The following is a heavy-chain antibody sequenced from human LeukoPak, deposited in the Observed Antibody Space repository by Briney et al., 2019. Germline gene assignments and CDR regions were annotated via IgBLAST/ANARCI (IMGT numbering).Heavy chain of an antibody. CDR1: GFTFSSYS. J-gene: IGHJ5*02. V-gene: IGHV3-21*01. D-gene: IGHD3-16*02. Sequence: GGSLRLSCAASGFTFSSYSMNWVRQAPGKGLEWVSSISSSSSYIYYADSVKGRFTISRDNAKNSLYLQMNSLRAEDTAVYYCARDGSDYVWGSYRLNNWFDPWGQGTLVTVSS. CDR2: ISSSSSYI. CDR3: ARDGSDYVWGSYRLNNWFDP.